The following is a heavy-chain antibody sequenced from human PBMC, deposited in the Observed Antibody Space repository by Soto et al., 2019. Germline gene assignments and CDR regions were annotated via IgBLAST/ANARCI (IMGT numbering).Heavy chain of an antibody. D-gene: IGHD2-2*01. CDR1: VFTFVDYY. Sequence: XRLAWSASVFTFVDYYVGWVRHAPGKGREWVSYISSSGSTIYYADSVKGRFTISRDNAKNSLYLQMNRLRAEDTAVYYCARELDCSSTSCLGRWLDTWGQGTLVTVSS. CDR3: ARELDCSSTSCLGRWLDT. CDR2: ISSSGSTI. V-gene: IGHV3-11*01. J-gene: IGHJ5*02.